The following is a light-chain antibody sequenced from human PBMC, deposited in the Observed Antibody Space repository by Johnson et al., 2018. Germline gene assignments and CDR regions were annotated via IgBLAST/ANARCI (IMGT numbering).Light chain of an antibody. CDR3: GTWDSSLRAGNV. CDR1: SSNIGNNY. J-gene: IGLJ1*01. Sequence: QSVLTQPPSVSAAPGQKVTISCSGSSSNIGNNYVSWYQQLPGTAPNLLIYENNKRPSGIPDRFSGSKSGTSATLAITGLQTGDEADYYCGTWDSSLRAGNVFGTGTKVTVL. V-gene: IGLV1-51*02. CDR2: ENN.